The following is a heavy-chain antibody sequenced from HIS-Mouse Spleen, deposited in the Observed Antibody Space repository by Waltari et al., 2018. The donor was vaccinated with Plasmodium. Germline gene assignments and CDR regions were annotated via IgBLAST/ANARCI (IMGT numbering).Heavy chain of an antibody. J-gene: IGHJ2*01. CDR3: ASSWYWYFDL. V-gene: IGHV3-7*01. Sequence: EVQLVESGGGLVQPGGSLSLSFSPSGFPFSSYWMSWVRQAPGKGLEWVANIKQDGSEKYYVDSVKGRFTISRDNAKNSLYLQMNSLRAEDTAVYYCASSWYWYFDLWGRGTLVTVSS. CDR2: IKQDGSEK. D-gene: IGHD6-13*01. CDR1: GFPFSSYW.